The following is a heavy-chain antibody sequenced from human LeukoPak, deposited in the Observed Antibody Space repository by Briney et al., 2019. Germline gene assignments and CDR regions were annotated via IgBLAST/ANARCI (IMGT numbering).Heavy chain of an antibody. CDR1: GYTFTGYY. V-gene: IGHV1-2*02. CDR3: ARSLIAGHYYYGMDV. Sequence: ASVKVSCKASGYTFTGYYMHWVRQAPGQGLEWMGWINPNSGGTSYAQKFQGRVTMTRDTSISTAYMELSRLRSDDTAVYYCARSLIAGHYYYGMDVWGQGTTVTVSS. CDR2: INPNSGGT. J-gene: IGHJ6*02. D-gene: IGHD6-13*01.